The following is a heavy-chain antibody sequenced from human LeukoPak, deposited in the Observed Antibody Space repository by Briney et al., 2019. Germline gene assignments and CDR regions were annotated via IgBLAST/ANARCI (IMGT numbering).Heavy chain of an antibody. CDR1: GGSISRYY. J-gene: IGHJ4*02. CDR3: AREDVWGNNRPKGHFDY. CDR2: IYGRGST. D-gene: IGHD3-16*02. V-gene: IGHV4-59*01. Sequence: SETLSLTCTVSGGSISRYYWSWIRQPPGKGLEWIGYIYGRGSTNYNPSLKSRVTVSVDTSKDQFSLNLNSVTAADTAVYYCAREDVWGNNRPKGHFDYWGQGTLVTVSS.